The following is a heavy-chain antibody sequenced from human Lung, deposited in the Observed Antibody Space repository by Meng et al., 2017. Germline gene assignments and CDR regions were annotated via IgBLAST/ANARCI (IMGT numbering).Heavy chain of an antibody. J-gene: IGHJ5*02. CDR1: GGSISSSSYY. Sequence: QLQQQESGPGLVKPSETLSLSCTVSGGSISSSSYYWGWTRQPPGKGLEWIGSIDNTGSTHYNPSLKSRVSMSVDTSKNQFSLRLNSVTAADTAVYYCVRLDWELLNWFDPWGQGTLVTVSS. CDR2: IDNTGST. CDR3: VRLDWELLNWFDP. V-gene: IGHV4-39*01. D-gene: IGHD1-26*01.